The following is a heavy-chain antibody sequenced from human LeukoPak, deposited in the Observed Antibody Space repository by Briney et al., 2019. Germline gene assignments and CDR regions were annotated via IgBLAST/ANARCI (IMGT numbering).Heavy chain of an antibody. V-gene: IGHV4-59*01. D-gene: IGHD6-13*01. CDR3: ARGCSAGTPHNWFDP. Sequence: SETLSPTCTVSGGSISGYYWSWIRQPPGKGLEWIGYIYYSGSTNYNPSLKSRVTISVDTSKNQFSLKLGSVTAADTAVYYCARGCSAGTPHNWFDPWGQGTLVTVSS. CDR2: IYYSGST. CDR1: GGSISGYY. J-gene: IGHJ5*02.